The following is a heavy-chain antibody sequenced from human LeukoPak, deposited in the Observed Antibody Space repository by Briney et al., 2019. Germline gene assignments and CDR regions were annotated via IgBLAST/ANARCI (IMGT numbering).Heavy chain of an antibody. CDR1: GFSFSDSY. V-gene: IGHV3-11*01. CDR2: ISSSETTT. CDR3: VRVLAAGFRMDV. Sequence: GGSLRLSCAASGFSFSDSYMTWIRQAPGEGLGCVAYISSSETTTWYADSVKGRFTISRDNAKKSLYLQMNNLSAEDTAVYYCVRVLAAGFRMDVWGQGTKVTISS. J-gene: IGHJ6*02. D-gene: IGHD6-13*01.